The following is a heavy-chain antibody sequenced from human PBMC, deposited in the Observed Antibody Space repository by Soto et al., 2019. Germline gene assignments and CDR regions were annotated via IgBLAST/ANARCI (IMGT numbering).Heavy chain of an antibody. D-gene: IGHD3-22*01. CDR1: GYSFTSYC. V-gene: IGHV5-51*01. Sequence: GESLKISCDGSGYSFTSYCIGWVRQMPGKGLEWMGIIYPGDSDTRYSPSFQGQVTISADKSISTAYLQWSSLKASDTAMYYCARQTYYYDSSGPNWFDPWGQGTLVTVSS. CDR3: ARQTYYYDSSGPNWFDP. J-gene: IGHJ5*02. CDR2: IYPGDSDT.